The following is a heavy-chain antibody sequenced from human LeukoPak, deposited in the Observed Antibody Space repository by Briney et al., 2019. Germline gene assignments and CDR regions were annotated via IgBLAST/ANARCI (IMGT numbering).Heavy chain of an antibody. CDR1: GGSISFSGYY. V-gene: IGHV4-39*07. D-gene: IGHD4-17*01. CDR3: ARRGKTTATLDY. J-gene: IGHJ4*02. Sequence: SETLSLTCSVSGGSISFSGYYWGWVRQPPGKGLEWIGSIYYSGSTYYNPSLKSRVTISVDTSKNQFSLKLSSVTAADTAVYYCARRGKTTATLDYWGQGTLVTVSS. CDR2: IYYSGST.